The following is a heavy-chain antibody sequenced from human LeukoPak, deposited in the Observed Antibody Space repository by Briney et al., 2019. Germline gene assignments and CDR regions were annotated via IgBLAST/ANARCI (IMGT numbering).Heavy chain of an antibody. CDR2: INAGNGNT. Sequence: ASVKVSCKASGYPFTSYAMHWVRQAPGQRLEWMGWINAGNGNTKYSQKFQGRVTITRDTSASTAYMELSSLRSEDTAVYYCARGPLRTWSGYLTLYYYYYGMDVWGQGTTVTVSS. V-gene: IGHV1-3*01. D-gene: IGHD3-3*01. CDR1: GYPFTSYA. CDR3: ARGPLRTWSGYLTLYYYYYGMDV. J-gene: IGHJ6*02.